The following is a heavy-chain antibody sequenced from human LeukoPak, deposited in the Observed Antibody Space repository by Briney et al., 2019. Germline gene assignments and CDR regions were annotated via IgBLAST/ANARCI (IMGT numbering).Heavy chain of an antibody. CDR3: AKAPVASCSGAYCYPFDY. D-gene: IGHD2-15*01. CDR1: GFTFSSYA. Sequence: PRGSLRLSCAASGFTFSSYAMSWVRQAPGKGLEWVSAISGSDGGTYYADSVKGRFTISSDKSKNTLYLQMNSLRDEDTAVYYCAKAPVASCSGAYCYPFDYWGQGNLITVSS. V-gene: IGHV3-23*01. CDR2: ISGSDGGT. J-gene: IGHJ4*02.